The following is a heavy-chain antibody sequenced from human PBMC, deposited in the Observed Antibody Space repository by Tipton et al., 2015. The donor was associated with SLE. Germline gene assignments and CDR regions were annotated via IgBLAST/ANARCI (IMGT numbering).Heavy chain of an antibody. Sequence: TLSLTCAVSGGSIRSSSHYWAWIRQPPGKGLEWIGSIYYSGSTYHNPSLTSRVIISVDTSENQFSLKLSSVTAADTAFYYCASLNWNYFPDFDSWGQGTLVTVSS. CDR2: IYYSGST. J-gene: IGHJ4*02. D-gene: IGHD1-7*01. CDR1: GGSIRSSSHY. V-gene: IGHV4-39*01. CDR3: ASLNWNYFPDFDS.